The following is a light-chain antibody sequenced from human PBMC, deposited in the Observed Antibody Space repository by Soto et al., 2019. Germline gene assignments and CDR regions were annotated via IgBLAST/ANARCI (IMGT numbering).Light chain of an antibody. CDR2: EVS. CDR1: SSDVGGYDY. Sequence: QSVLTQPASVSGSPGQSITISCTGTSSDVGGYDYVSWYQQHPGKTPKLIIYEVSNRPSGISNRFSVSKSAYTASLTISGLQTEDEADYYCSSYTSGSAWVFGGGTKLTVL. CDR3: SSYTSGSAWV. J-gene: IGLJ3*02. V-gene: IGLV2-14*01.